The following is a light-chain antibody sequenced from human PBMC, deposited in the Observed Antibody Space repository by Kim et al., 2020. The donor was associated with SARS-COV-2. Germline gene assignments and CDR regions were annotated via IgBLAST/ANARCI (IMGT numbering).Light chain of an antibody. CDR2: DVS. Sequence: GQSITISCTGTSSDVGGYNYVSWYLQHPGKAPKLMIYDVSKRPSGVSNRFSGSKSGNTASLTISGLQAEDEADYYCSSYTSSSTYVFGTGTKVTVL. V-gene: IGLV2-14*04. CDR3: SSYTSSSTYV. CDR1: SSDVGGYNY. J-gene: IGLJ1*01.